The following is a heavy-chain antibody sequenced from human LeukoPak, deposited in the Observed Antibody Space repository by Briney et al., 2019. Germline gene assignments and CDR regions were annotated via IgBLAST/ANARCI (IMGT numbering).Heavy chain of an antibody. CDR2: IYYSGST. CDR3: AREVVVAATPRILYYYGMDV. Sequence: PSETLSLTCTVSGGSISSGGYYWSWIRQHPGKGLEWIGYIYYSGSTYYNPSLKSRVTISVDTSKNQFSLKLSSVTAADTAVYYCAREVVVAATPRILYYYGMDVWGQGTTVTVS. J-gene: IGHJ6*02. D-gene: IGHD2-15*01. V-gene: IGHV4-31*03. CDR1: GGSISSGGYY.